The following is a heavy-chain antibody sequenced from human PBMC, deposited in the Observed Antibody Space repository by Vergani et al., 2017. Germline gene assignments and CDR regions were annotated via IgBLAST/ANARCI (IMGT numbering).Heavy chain of an antibody. CDR3: ARGRGVRRWLHPYYFDY. Sequence: QLQLQESGPGLVKPSETLSLTCTVSGGSISSSSYYWGWIRQPPGKGLEWIGSIYYSGSTYYNPSLKSRVTISVDTSKNQFSLKLSSVTAADTAVYYCARGRGVRRWLHPYYFDYWGQGTLVTVSS. J-gene: IGHJ4*02. CDR2: IYYSGST. CDR1: GGSISSSSYY. V-gene: IGHV4-39*01. D-gene: IGHD5-24*01.